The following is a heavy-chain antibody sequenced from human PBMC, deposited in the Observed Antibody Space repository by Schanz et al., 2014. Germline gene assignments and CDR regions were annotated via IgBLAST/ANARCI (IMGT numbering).Heavy chain of an antibody. D-gene: IGHD2-8*01. CDR2: ITSDGGGT. J-gene: IGHJ4*02. V-gene: IGHV3-64D*06. Sequence: EVQLVESGGGLVQPGGSLIISCSASGFTFSDYALHWVRQAPGKGLEYVSAITSDGGGTYYADSVKGRFIISRDTSRNMLFLQMSSRFVGVLVVCVCARSPRYRARKQRSARPTTTNLWGQGTLVTVFS. CDR1: GFTFSDYA. CDR3: ARSPRYRARKQRSARPTTTNL.